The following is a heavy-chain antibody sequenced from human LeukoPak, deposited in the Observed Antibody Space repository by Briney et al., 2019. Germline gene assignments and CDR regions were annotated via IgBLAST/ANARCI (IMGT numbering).Heavy chain of an antibody. V-gene: IGHV3-53*01. Sequence: GGSLRLSCAASGFTVSSNYMSWVRQAPGKGLEWFSVIYSGGSTYYADSVKGRFTVSRDNSKNTLYLQMNSLRAEDTAVYYCARYEQQLSIYGMDVWGQGTTVTVSS. CDR1: GFTVSSNY. J-gene: IGHJ6*02. CDR3: ARYEQQLSIYGMDV. CDR2: IYSGGST. D-gene: IGHD6-13*01.